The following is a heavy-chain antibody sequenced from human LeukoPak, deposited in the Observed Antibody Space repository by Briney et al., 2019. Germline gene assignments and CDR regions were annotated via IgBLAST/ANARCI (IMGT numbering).Heavy chain of an antibody. CDR2: IYHSGST. D-gene: IGHD6-13*01. Sequence: SETLSLTCTVSGYSISSGYYWGWIRQPPGKGLEWIGSIYHSGSTYYNPSLKSRVTISVDTSKNQFSLKLSSVTAADTAVYYCARGGRGSLSIAAATGWFDPWGQGTLVTVSS. J-gene: IGHJ5*02. V-gene: IGHV4-38-2*02. CDR3: ARGGRGSLSIAAATGWFDP. CDR1: GYSISSGYY.